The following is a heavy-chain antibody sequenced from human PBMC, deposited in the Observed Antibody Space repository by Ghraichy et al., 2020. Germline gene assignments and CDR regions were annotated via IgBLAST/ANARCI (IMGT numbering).Heavy chain of an antibody. CDR3: ARAYYDILTGFVTPDY. J-gene: IGHJ4*02. CDR2: TRNKANSYTT. Sequence: GGSLRLSCAASGFTFSDHYMDWVRQAPGKGLEWVGRTRNKANSYTTEYAASVKCRFTISRDDSKNSLYLQMNSLKTEDTAVYYCARAYYDILTGFVTPDYWGQGTLVTVSS. V-gene: IGHV3-72*01. D-gene: IGHD3-9*01. CDR1: GFTFSDHY.